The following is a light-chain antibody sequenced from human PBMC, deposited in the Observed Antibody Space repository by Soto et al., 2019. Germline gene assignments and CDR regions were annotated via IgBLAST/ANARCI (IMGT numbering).Light chain of an antibody. V-gene: IGKV3-20*01. J-gene: IGKJ2*01. Sequence: EIVLTQSPGILSLSPGERATLSCRASQRVSSSYLAWYQQKPGQAPRLLIYGASSRATGIPDRFSGSGSGTDFTLTISRLEPEDFAVYYCQQYGSSPYTFGQGTKLEIK. CDR1: QRVSSSY. CDR3: QQYGSSPYT. CDR2: GAS.